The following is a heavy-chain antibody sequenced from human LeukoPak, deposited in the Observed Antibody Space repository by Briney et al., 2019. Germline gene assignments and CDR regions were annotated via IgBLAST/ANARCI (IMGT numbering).Heavy chain of an antibody. CDR1: GFTFSSYG. J-gene: IGHJ4*02. Sequence: GGSLRLSCAASGFTFSSYGMHWVRQAPGKGLEWVAFIRFDGSNKYYTDSVKGRFTISRDNSKNTLYLQMNSLRAEDTAVYYCARDLLSAAGPPFDYWGQGTLVTVSS. CDR2: IRFDGSNK. CDR3: ARDLLSAAGPPFDY. D-gene: IGHD6-13*01. V-gene: IGHV3-30*02.